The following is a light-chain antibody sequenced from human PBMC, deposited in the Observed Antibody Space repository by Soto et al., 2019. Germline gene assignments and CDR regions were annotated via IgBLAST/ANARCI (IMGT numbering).Light chain of an antibody. CDR2: DAS. CDR3: QQYKSFKT. CDR1: QSINRA. J-gene: IGKJ1*01. V-gene: IGKV1-5*01. Sequence: DIQMTQSPSTLSASVGDRVTITCRAGQSINRALAWYQQKPGKVPKVLIYDASSLESGVPYRFSGSGSGTEFTLTISSLQPDDFATYYCQQYKSFKTFGQGTKVDIK.